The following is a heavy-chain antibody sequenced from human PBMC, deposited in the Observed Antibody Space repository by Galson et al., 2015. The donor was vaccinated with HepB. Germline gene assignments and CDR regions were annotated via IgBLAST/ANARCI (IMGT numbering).Heavy chain of an antibody. V-gene: IGHV3-23*01. CDR2: VGDGFGTP. CDR1: GFIFSIYA. Sequence: SLRLSCAASGFIFSIYAMSWVRQAPGKGLEWVSSVGDGFGTPYYDSSAKGRFTISRDISKNTLYLQMNSLRTEDTAVYYCAKDRWFSGDSSSGLDSWGQGTLVTVSS. CDR3: AKDRWFSGDSSSGLDS. D-gene: IGHD6-6*01. J-gene: IGHJ4*02.